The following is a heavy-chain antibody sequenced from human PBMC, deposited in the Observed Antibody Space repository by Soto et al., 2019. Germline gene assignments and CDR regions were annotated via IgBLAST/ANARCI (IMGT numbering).Heavy chain of an antibody. Sequence: SGTLSLTCTVSGGSISSYYWSWIRQPPGKGLEWIGYIYYSGSTNYNPSLKSRVTISVDTSRNQFSLKLSSVTAADTAVYYCARAPDYDSSGYFTWFDPWGQGKLVNVSS. CDR2: IYYSGST. V-gene: IGHV4-59*01. D-gene: IGHD3-22*01. J-gene: IGHJ5*02. CDR1: GGSISSYY. CDR3: ARAPDYDSSGYFTWFDP.